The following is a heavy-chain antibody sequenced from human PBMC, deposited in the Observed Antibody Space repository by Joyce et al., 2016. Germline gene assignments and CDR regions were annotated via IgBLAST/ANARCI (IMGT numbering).Heavy chain of an antibody. V-gene: IGHV3-21*01. Sequence: EVQLVESGGGLVKPGGSLRLSCAASGFTFSSYSMSWVRPAPGKGREWVSSLSSSSSYIKYTDSVKGRFTISRDNAKNSLYLQMNSLRVEDTAVYYCARSSYTNGIFDYWGQGTLVTVSS. D-gene: IGHD2-8*01. J-gene: IGHJ4*02. CDR2: LSSSSSYI. CDR1: GFTFSSYS. CDR3: ARSSYTNGIFDY.